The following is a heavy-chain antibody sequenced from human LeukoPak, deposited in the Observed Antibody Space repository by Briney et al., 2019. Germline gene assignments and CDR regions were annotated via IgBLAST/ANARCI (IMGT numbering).Heavy chain of an antibody. CDR3: AKGFGYFDMDGAFDI. D-gene: IGHD3-9*01. J-gene: IGHJ3*02. CDR2: MSYDGSNK. CDR1: GFTFSSYG. V-gene: IGHV3-33*06. Sequence: TGGSLRLSCAASGFTFSSYGMHWVRQAPGKGLEWVAVMSYDGSNKYYADSVKGRFTISRDNSKNTLYLQMNSLRAEDTAVYYCAKGFGYFDMDGAFDIWAKGQSSPSLQ.